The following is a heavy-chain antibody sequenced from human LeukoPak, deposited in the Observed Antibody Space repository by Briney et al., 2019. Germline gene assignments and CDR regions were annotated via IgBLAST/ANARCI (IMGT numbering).Heavy chain of an antibody. CDR3: ARGFDYYDSSGSSDYHAFDI. CDR2: TYSGGST. Sequence: GGSLRLSCAASGFTVSSNYMSWVRQAPGKGLEWVSVTYSGGSTYYADSVKGRFTISRHNSKNTLYLQMNSLRAEDTAVYYCARGFDYYDSSGSSDYHAFDIWGQGTMVTVSS. D-gene: IGHD3-22*01. V-gene: IGHV3-53*04. J-gene: IGHJ3*02. CDR1: GFTVSSNY.